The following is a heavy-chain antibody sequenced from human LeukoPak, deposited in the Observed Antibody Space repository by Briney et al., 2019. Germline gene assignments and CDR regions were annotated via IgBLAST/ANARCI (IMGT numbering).Heavy chain of an antibody. CDR3: AKNGGYYTKRFDY. CDR2: INHSGST. D-gene: IGHD3-22*01. J-gene: IGHJ4*02. CDR1: GGSFSGYY. Sequence: PSETLSLTCAVYGGSFSGYYWSWIRQPPGKGLEWIGEINHSGSTNYNPSLKRRVTISVATSKNQFSLKLSSVTAADTAVYYCAKNGGYYTKRFDYWGQGTLVTVSS. V-gene: IGHV4-34*01.